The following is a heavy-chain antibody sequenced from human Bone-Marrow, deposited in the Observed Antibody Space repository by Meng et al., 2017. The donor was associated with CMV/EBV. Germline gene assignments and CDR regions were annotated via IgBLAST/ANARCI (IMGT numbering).Heavy chain of an antibody. CDR2: IYYSGST. V-gene: IGHV4-39*01. D-gene: IGHD3-22*01. J-gene: IGHJ6*02. CDR1: GGSISSSSYY. Sequence: GSLRLSCTVSGGSISSSSYYWGWIRQPPGKGLEWSGSIYYSGSTYDNPSLKSRVTISVDTSKNQFYLKLSSVTAADTAVYYCASDRDSSGYNDYGMDVWGQGTTVTVSS. CDR3: ASDRDSSGYNDYGMDV.